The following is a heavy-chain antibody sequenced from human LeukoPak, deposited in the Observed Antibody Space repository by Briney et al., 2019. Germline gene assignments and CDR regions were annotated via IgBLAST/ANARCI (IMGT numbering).Heavy chain of an antibody. D-gene: IGHD1-14*01. V-gene: IGHV4-59*01. Sequence: SETLSLTCTVSGGSISSYYWSWIRQPPGKGLEWIGYIYYSGSTNYNPSLKSRVTISVDTSKNQFSLKLSSVTAADTAVYYCARDRYLDWFDPWGQGTLVTVSS. CDR3: ARDRYLDWFDP. J-gene: IGHJ5*02. CDR2: IYYSGST. CDR1: GGSISSYY.